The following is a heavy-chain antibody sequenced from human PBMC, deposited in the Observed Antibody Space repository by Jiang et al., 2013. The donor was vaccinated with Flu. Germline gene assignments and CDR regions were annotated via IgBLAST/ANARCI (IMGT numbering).Heavy chain of an antibody. V-gene: IGHV2-70*04. Sequence: KPTQTLTLTCSVSGMSLSTSGVRVSWIRQPPGKALEWLARIDWDDERFYSTSLKTRLTISKDTSANQVVLTMTNMDPVDTATYYCARNGLSDSFDIVGPRDSG. CDR3: ARNGLSDSFDI. CDR2: IDWDDER. J-gene: IGHJ3*02. CDR1: GMSLSTSGVR.